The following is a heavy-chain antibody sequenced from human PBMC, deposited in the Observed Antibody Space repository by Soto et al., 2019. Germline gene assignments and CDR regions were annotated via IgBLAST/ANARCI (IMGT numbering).Heavy chain of an antibody. D-gene: IGHD2-2*01. J-gene: IGHJ4*02. Sequence: ASVKVSGEASGYTFTGYYMHWVRQAPGQGLEWMGWINPNSGGTNYAQKFQGRVTMTRDTSISTAYMELSRLRSDDTAVYYCARLYCSSTSCWYWGQGTLVTVSS. CDR2: INPNSGGT. V-gene: IGHV1-2*02. CDR3: ARLYCSSTSCWY. CDR1: GYTFTGYY.